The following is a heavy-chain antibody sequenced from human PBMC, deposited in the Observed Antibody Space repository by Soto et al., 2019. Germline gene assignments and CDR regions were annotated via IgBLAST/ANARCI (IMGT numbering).Heavy chain of an antibody. D-gene: IGHD3-9*01. J-gene: IGHJ4*02. CDR3: ASGRYYDILAGYYDY. V-gene: IGHV3-30-3*01. CDR2: ISYDGSNK. CDR1: GFTFSSYA. Sequence: PGGSLRLSCAASGFTFSSYAMHWVRQAPGKGLEWVAVISYDGSNKYYADSVKGRFTISRDNSKNTLYLQMNSLRAEDTAVYYCASGRYYDILAGYYDYWGQGTLVTVSS.